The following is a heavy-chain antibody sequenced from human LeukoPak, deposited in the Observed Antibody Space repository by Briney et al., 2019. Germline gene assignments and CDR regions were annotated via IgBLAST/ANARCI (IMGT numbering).Heavy chain of an antibody. J-gene: IGHJ3*01. CDR1: GYTFINYN. Sequence: ASVKVSCKASGYTFINYNIHWVRQAPGQGLEWMGWINTDTGNPTYAQGFTGRFVFSLDTSISVSTAYLEIKSLKAEDSAVYYCARDFLYGSGNDGFDVWGQGTMVTVSS. V-gene: IGHV7-4-1*02. D-gene: IGHD3-10*01. CDR2: INTDTGNP. CDR3: ARDFLYGSGNDGFDV.